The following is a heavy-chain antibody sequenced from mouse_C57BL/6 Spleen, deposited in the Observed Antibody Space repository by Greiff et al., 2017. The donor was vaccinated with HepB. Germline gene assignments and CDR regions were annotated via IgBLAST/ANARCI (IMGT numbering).Heavy chain of an antibody. CDR2: ISDGGSYT. CDR3: ARGDYYGSSWWWYFDV. J-gene: IGHJ1*03. Sequence: EVKLMESGGGLVKPGGSLKLSCAASGFTFSSYAMSWVRQTPEKRLEWVATISDGGSYTYYPDNVKGRFTISRDNAKNNLYLQMSHLKSEDTAMYYCARGDYYGSSWWWYFDVWGTGTTVTVSS. V-gene: IGHV5-4*03. D-gene: IGHD1-1*01. CDR1: GFTFSSYA.